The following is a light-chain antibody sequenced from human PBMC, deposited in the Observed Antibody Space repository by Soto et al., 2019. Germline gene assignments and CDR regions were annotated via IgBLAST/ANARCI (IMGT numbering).Light chain of an antibody. Sequence: EIVLTQSPGTLSLSPGERVTLSCRASQSVSSSYLAWYQQKPGQAPRLLIYGASSRATGIPDRFSGSGSGRDFTLPISRLEPEDFAVYYCQQYGSSLSITFGQGTRLENK. CDR3: QQYGSSLSIT. CDR2: GAS. CDR1: QSVSSSY. J-gene: IGKJ5*01. V-gene: IGKV3-20*01.